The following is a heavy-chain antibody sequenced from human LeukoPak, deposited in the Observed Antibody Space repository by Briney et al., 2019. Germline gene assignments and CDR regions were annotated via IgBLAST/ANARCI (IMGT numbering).Heavy chain of an antibody. V-gene: IGHV1-3*01. CDR3: ARVLRYFDSAEYFQH. J-gene: IGHJ1*01. CDR1: GYTSTSYA. CDR2: INAGNGNT. D-gene: IGHD3-9*01. Sequence: ASVKVSCKASGYTSTSYAMHWVRQAPGQRLEWMGWINAGNGNTKYSQKFQGRVTITRDTSASTAYMELSSLRSEDTAVYYCARVLRYFDSAEYFQHWGQGTLVTVSS.